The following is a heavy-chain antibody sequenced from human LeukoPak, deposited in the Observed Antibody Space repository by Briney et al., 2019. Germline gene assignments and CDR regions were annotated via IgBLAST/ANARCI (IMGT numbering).Heavy chain of an antibody. J-gene: IGHJ4*02. CDR2: INSDGSST. Sequence: HAGGSLRLSCAASGFTFSSYWMHWVRQAPGKGLVWVSRINSDGSSTTYADSVKGRFTISRDNAKNTLYLEVNSLRAEDTAVYYCVRVGTDHGNHVMVDHWGQGTLVTVSS. V-gene: IGHV3-74*01. D-gene: IGHD1-14*01. CDR1: GFTFSSYW. CDR3: VRVGTDHGNHVMVDH.